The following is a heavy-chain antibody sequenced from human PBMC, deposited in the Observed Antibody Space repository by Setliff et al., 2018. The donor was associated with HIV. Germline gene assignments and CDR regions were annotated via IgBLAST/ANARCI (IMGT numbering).Heavy chain of an antibody. Sequence: SETLSLTCTVSGDSVSSRSYYWSWIRQPPGKGLEWIGYIYYSGSTNYNPSLKSRVTISVDTSKNHFSLKLRSVTAADTAVYYCARSNLEPTSRLFDPWGPGTLVTVSS. CDR1: GDSVSSRSYY. V-gene: IGHV4-61*03. CDR3: ARSNLEPTSRLFDP. CDR2: IYYSGST. J-gene: IGHJ5*02. D-gene: IGHD1-1*01.